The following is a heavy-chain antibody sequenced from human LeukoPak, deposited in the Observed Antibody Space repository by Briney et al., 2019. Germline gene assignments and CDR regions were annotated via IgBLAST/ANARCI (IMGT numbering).Heavy chain of an antibody. D-gene: IGHD3-3*01. J-gene: IGHJ5*02. Sequence: MAAETLSLTCTVSGGSISSGYYYWSWIRQPPGEGLEWIGYIYYSGSTYYNPSLKSRVTTSVDTSKNQISRKLSSVTAADTAVYYCTTTPTTYDFLSGYYKGYWFDPGGQGTLVTVSS. V-gene: IGHV4-30-4*01. CDR3: TTTPTTYDFLSGYYKGYWFDP. CDR2: IYYSGST. CDR1: GGSISSGYYY.